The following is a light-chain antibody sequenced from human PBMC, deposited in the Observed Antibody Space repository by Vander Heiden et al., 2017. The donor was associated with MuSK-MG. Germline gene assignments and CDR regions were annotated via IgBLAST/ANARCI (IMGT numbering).Light chain of an antibody. Sequence: QSALTQPASVSGSPGQSITMSCTGTSSDVWAYNLVSWYQQHPGKAPKVMIYEVSTRPSGVSNRFSGSKYGNTASLTIAGLQAEEEADYYCCSYAGSSTFVVFGGGTKLTVL. CDR1: SSDVWAYNL. CDR2: EVS. J-gene: IGLJ2*01. V-gene: IGLV2-23*02. CDR3: CSYAGSSTFVV.